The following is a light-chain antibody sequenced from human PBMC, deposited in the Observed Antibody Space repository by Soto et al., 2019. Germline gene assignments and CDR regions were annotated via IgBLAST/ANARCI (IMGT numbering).Light chain of an antibody. CDR3: QQYYSPPLT. V-gene: IGKV4-1*01. J-gene: IGKJ4*01. CDR1: QTILHNSNKKNY. Sequence: DIVMTQSPDSLAVSLGERATFNCNSSQTILHNSNKKNYLAWYQQKPGQSPKLLLYWASTRESGVPDRFSGSGSGTVFTLTISSLQAEDVAVSYCQQYYSPPLTFGGGTKVEIK. CDR2: WAS.